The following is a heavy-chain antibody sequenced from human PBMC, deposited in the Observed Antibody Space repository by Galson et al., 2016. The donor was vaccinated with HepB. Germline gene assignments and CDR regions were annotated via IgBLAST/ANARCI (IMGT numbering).Heavy chain of an antibody. CDR3: ARKGVGYNDYYYYYGMDV. CDR2: IYHSGST. J-gene: IGHJ6*02. CDR1: GYSISGGYY. V-gene: IGHV4-38-2*01. D-gene: IGHD5-24*01. Sequence: LSLTFAVSGYSISGGYYWGWIRQPPGKGLEWIGSIYHSGSTYYNPSLKSRVTISVDTSKNQFSLKVSSVTAADTAVYYCARKGVGYNDYYYYYGMDVWGPGTTATVSS.